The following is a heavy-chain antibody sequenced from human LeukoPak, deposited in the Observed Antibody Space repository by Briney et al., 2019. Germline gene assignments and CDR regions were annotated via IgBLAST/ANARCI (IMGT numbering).Heavy chain of an antibody. J-gene: IGHJ4*02. CDR2: INHSGST. Sequence: SETLSLTCAVYGGSFSGYYWSWIRQPPGKGLEWIGEINHSGSTSYNPSLKSRVTISVDTSKNQFSLKLSSVTAADTAVYYCARGRGYYDSSGYYLIKPKFDYWGQGTLVTVSS. CDR3: ARGRGYYDSSGYYLIKPKFDY. CDR1: GGSFSGYY. D-gene: IGHD3-22*01. V-gene: IGHV4-34*01.